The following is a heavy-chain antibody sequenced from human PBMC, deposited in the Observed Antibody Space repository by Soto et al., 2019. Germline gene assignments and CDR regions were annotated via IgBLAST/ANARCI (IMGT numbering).Heavy chain of an antibody. D-gene: IGHD2-21*01. CDR3: ARVIRPRVQPANWFDP. J-gene: IGHJ5*02. V-gene: IGHV4-34*01. CDR1: GGSFSGYY. Sequence: PSETLSLTCAVYGGSFSGYYWSWVRQPPGKGLEWIGEINHSGSTNYNPSLKSRVTISVDTSKNQFSLKLSSVTAADTAVYYCARVIRPRVQPANWFDPWGQGTLVTVSS. CDR2: INHSGST.